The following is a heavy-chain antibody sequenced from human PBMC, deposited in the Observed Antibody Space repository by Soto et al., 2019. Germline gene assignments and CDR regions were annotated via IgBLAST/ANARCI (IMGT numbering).Heavy chain of an antibody. CDR3: ARPLWDIVVVVADAYYFDY. V-gene: IGHV3-7*01. CDR2: IKQDGSEK. CDR1: GFTFSSYW. J-gene: IGHJ4*02. D-gene: IGHD2-15*01. Sequence: GGSLRLSCAASGFTFSSYWMSWVRQAPGKGLEWVANIKQDGSEKYYVDSVKGRFTISRDNAKNSLYLQMNSLRAEDTAVYYCARPLWDIVVVVADAYYFDYWGQGTLVTVSS.